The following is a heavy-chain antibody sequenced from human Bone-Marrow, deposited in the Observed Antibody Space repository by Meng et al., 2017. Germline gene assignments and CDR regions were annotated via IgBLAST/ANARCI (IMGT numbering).Heavy chain of an antibody. J-gene: IGHJ4*02. CDR3: TLTVTTQFDY. Sequence: PGGAGGGLALPGGSLKLSLSASGFPFSGLCMHWVRQASGKGLEWVGRIRSKANSYATAYAASVKGRFTISRDDSKNTAYLQMNSLKTEDTAVYYCTLTVTTQFDYWGQGTLVTVSS. CDR1: GFPFSGLC. V-gene: IGHV3-73*02. D-gene: IGHD4-17*01. CDR2: IRSKANSYAT.